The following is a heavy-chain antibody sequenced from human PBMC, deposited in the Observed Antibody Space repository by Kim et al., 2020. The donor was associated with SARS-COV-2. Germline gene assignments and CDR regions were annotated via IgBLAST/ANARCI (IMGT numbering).Heavy chain of an antibody. D-gene: IGHD3-9*01. Sequence: SVKVSCKASGGTFSNFAINWVRQAPGQGLEWMGGIIPISGAANYAQNFQGRVAIIADTSTNTTYMELSSLSSEDTAVYYCARDRREYDILTGYYFSNFD. V-gene: IGHV1-69*06. CDR3: ARDRREYDILTGYYFSNFD. J-gene: IGHJ4*01. CDR2: IIPISGAA. CDR1: GGTFSNFA.